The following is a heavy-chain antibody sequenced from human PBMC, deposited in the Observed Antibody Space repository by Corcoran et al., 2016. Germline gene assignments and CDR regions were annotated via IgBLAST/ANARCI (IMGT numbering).Heavy chain of an antibody. CDR1: GGSISSSNW. Sequence: QVQLQESGPGLVKPSGTLSLTCAVSGGSISSSNWWSWVRQPPGKGLEWIGEIYHSGSTNYNPSLKSRVTISVDKSKNQFSLKLSSVTAADTAVYYFARASYYYDSSGYSYFDYWGQGTLVTVSS. CDR2: IYHSGST. V-gene: IGHV4-4*02. J-gene: IGHJ4*02. CDR3: ARASYYYDSSGYSYFDY. D-gene: IGHD3-22*01.